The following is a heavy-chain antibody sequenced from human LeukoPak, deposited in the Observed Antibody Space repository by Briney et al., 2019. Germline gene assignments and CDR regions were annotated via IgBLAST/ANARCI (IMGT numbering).Heavy chain of an antibody. V-gene: IGHV1-46*01. D-gene: IGHD6-19*01. CDR2: INPSGGST. J-gene: IGHJ4*02. CDR1: GGTFSSYA. CDR3: ARGLWQQWLDPFDY. Sequence: ASVKVSCKASGGTFSSYAISWVRQAPGQGLEWMGIINPSGGSTSYAQKFQGSVTMTRDTSTSTVYMELSSLRSEDTAVYYCARGLWQQWLDPFDYWGQGTLVTVSS.